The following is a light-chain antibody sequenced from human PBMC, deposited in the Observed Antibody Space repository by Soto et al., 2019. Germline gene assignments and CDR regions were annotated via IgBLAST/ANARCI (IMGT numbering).Light chain of an antibody. CDR1: QSVAGN. V-gene: IGKV3-15*01. CDR2: GVS. Sequence: EIVMTQARATLSVSPGETGTLSCRFRQSVAGNSAWYQQKRGQPPRLLIYGVSTRATGVPARFSGSGSETDFSLTISSLQIEDFALYYCPQSNNWPPLTFGGGTKVDIK. J-gene: IGKJ4*01. CDR3: PQSNNWPPLT.